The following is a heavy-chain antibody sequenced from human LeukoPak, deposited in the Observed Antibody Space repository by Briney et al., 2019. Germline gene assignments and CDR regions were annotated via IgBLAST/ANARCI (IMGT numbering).Heavy chain of an antibody. Sequence: PSETLSLTCTVSGGSISSYYRSWIRQPARKGLEWIGRIYTSGSTNYNASLKSRVSMSVDTSKNQFSLKLSSVIAADTAVFYCARENSGSYREFDYWGQGTLVTVSS. V-gene: IGHV4-4*07. J-gene: IGHJ4*02. CDR3: ARENSGSYREFDY. CDR1: GGSISSYY. CDR2: IYTSGST. D-gene: IGHD1-26*01.